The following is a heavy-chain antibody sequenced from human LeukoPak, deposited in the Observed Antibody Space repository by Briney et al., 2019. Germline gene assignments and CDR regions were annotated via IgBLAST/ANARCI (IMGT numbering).Heavy chain of an antibody. J-gene: IGHJ3*02. CDR3: ARGGEQQLVRNDAFDI. Sequence: GSLRLSCAASGFTFSSYAMHWVRQAPGKGLEWVAVISYDGSNKYYADSVKGRFTISRDNSKNTLYLQMNSLRAEDTAVYYCARGGEQQLVRNDAFDIWGQGTMVTVSS. CDR1: GFTFSSYA. CDR2: ISYDGSNK. V-gene: IGHV3-30*01. D-gene: IGHD6-13*01.